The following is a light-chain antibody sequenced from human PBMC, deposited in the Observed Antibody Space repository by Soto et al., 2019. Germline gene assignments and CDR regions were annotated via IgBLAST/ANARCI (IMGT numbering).Light chain of an antibody. V-gene: IGKV3-20*01. CDR1: QTVSSNY. CDR2: GAS. Sequence: EIILTQSPDTLSLSPGERATLSCRASQTVSSNYLAWCQQRPGQAPRLLIYGASTREAGIPDRFSGSGAGTEFTLTITRLEPEDSEVYFCQQYTGPTTTFGQGTRLEIK. CDR3: QQYTGPTTT. J-gene: IGKJ5*01.